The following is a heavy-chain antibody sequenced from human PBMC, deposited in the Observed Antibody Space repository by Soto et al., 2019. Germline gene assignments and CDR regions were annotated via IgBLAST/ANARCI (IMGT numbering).Heavy chain of an antibody. CDR3: ARAYGIVGAECDY. Sequence: EVQLVESGGGLVKPGGSLRLSCAASGFTFSSYSMNWVRQAPGKGLEWVSSISSSSSYIYYADSVKGRFTISRDNAKNSLYLQRNSLRAEDTAVYYCARAYGIVGAECDYWGQGTLVTVSS. CDR1: GFTFSSYS. CDR2: ISSSSSYI. D-gene: IGHD1-26*01. J-gene: IGHJ4*02. V-gene: IGHV3-21*01.